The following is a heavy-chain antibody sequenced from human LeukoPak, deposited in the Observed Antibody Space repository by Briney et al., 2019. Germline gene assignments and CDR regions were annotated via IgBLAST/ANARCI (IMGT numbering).Heavy chain of an antibody. CDR1: GFTFSGYS. Sequence: GGSLRLSCTASGFTFSGYSMNWVRQAPGKGLEWLSYISVNRDTISYADSVKGRLTISRDDAKNSLYLQMSSLRAEDTAVYYCVRLGDRSGYFDYWGQGTLVTVSS. CDR2: ISVNRDTI. J-gene: IGHJ4*02. D-gene: IGHD3-22*01. V-gene: IGHV3-48*01. CDR3: VRLGDRSGYFDY.